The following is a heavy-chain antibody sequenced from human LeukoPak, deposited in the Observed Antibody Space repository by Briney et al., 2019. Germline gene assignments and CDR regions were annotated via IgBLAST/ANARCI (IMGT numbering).Heavy chain of an antibody. CDR2: TYYRSKWYN. J-gene: IGHJ4*02. CDR1: GDSVSSSTDA. D-gene: IGHD1-14*01. CDR3: ARGANRVFDY. Sequence: SQTLSLTCAISGDSVSSSTDAWNWIRQSPSRGLEWLGRTYYRSKWYNDYAVSVESRITINPDTPKNQFSLQLNSMTPEDTAVYYCARGANRVFDYWGQGTLVTVSP. V-gene: IGHV6-1*01.